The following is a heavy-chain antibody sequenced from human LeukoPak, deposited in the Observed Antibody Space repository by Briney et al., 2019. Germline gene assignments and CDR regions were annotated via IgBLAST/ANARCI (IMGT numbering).Heavy chain of an antibody. CDR1: VGYISSGRYY. Sequence: KPSETLSLTCTVSVGYISSGRYYSSWIRQPAGKGLEWIGRIYTSGSTNYNPSLKSRVTISVDTSKNQFSLKLSSVTAANTAVYCGATAFDFWSGYPFDPWRQGTLVTVSS. D-gene: IGHD3-3*01. V-gene: IGHV4-61*02. J-gene: IGHJ5*02. CDR2: IYTSGST. CDR3: ATAFDFWSGYPFDP.